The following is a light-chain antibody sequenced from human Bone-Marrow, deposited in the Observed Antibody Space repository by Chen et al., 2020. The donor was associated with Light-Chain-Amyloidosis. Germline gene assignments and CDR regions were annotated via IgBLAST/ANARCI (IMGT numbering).Light chain of an antibody. Sequence: SYVLTQPSSVSVAPGQTATIACGGNNIGSTSVHWYQQTPGQAPLLAVDDDSDRPAGIPERLSGSNSVNTATLTISRVEAVDEADYYCQVWDRSSDRPMFGGGTKLTVL. J-gene: IGLJ3*02. V-gene: IGLV3-21*02. CDR1: NIGSTS. CDR3: QVWDRSSDRPM. CDR2: DDS.